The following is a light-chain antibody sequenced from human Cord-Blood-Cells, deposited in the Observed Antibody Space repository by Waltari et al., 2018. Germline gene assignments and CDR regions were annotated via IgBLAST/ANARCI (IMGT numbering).Light chain of an antibody. Sequence: QSVLTQPPSVSGAPGPRVPISCTGSSSTIGAGSDVHLYQQLPGTAPKLLIYGNSNRPSGVPDRFSGSKSGTSASLAITGLQAEDEADYYCQSYDSSLSGWVFGGGTKLTVL. CDR1: SSTIGAGSD. CDR3: QSYDSSLSGWV. CDR2: GNS. J-gene: IGLJ3*02. V-gene: IGLV1-40*01.